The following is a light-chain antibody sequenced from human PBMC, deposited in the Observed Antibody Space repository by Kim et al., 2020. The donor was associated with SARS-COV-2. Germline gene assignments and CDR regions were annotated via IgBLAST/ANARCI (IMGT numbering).Light chain of an antibody. CDR3: QQYNNWSPLT. CDR2: GAS. CDR1: QSVSSN. Sequence: EIVMTQSPATLSVSPGERATLSCRASQSVSSNLAWYQQKPGQAPRLLIYGASTRATGIPARFSGSGSGTEFTLTISSLQSEDFAVYYCQQYNNWSPLTFGGGPRWISN. J-gene: IGKJ4*01. V-gene: IGKV3-15*01.